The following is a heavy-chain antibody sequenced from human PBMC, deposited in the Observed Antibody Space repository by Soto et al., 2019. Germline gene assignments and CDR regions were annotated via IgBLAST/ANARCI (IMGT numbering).Heavy chain of an antibody. Sequence: GESLKISCTGVGYSFTSYWIGWVRRMPGKGLEWMGIIYPGDSDTRYSPSFQGQVTISADKSITTAYLQWSSLKASDTAMCYCARGYCTTTICDPWFDPWGQGTLVTVSS. V-gene: IGHV5-51*01. CDR2: IYPGDSDT. CDR3: ARGYCTTTICDPWFDP. D-gene: IGHD2-2*01. J-gene: IGHJ5*02. CDR1: GYSFTSYW.